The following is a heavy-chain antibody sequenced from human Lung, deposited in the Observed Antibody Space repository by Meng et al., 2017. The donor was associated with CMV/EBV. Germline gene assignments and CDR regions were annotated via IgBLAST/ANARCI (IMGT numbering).Heavy chain of an antibody. D-gene: IGHD1-26*01. J-gene: IGHJ4*02. Sequence: GESLKISCAASGFSFKDHYMDWVRQAPGKGLQWLGRTLNKYNSYTTEYAASVKGRFTISRDDSRNLLYLQLSSLKTEDTAVYYCTRGYSGIDIYAFAIWGQGTLVXVSS. V-gene: IGHV3-72*01. CDR2: TLNKYNSYTT. CDR1: GFSFKDHY. CDR3: TRGYSGIDIYAFAI.